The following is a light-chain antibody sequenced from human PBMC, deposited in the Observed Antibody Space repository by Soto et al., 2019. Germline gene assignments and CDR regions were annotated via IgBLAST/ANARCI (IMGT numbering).Light chain of an antibody. CDR1: SGYVGTYSL. CDR3: CLYVGATTYV. J-gene: IGLJ1*01. V-gene: IGLV2-23*01. CDR2: EGH. Sequence: SALAQPASVSGSPGQSITISCTGASGYVGTYSLVSWYQQHPGKAPKVVIYEGHKRPSGVPDRFSGSTSVNTASLTISGLQTEEEADSYCCLYVGATTYVFGTGTKATV.